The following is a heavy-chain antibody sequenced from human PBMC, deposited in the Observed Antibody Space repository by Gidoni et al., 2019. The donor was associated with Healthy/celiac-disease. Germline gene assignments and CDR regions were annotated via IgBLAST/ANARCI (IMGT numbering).Heavy chain of an antibody. CDR2: INPNSGGT. D-gene: IGHD3-10*01. Sequence: QVQLVQSGAEVKKPGASVKVSCKASGYTFTGYYMHWVRQAPGQGLEGMGRINPNSGGTNYAQKFQGRVTMTRDTSISTAYMELSRLRSDDTAVYYCARGGYKTAPGVWWFDPWGQGTLVTVSS. V-gene: IGHV1-2*06. J-gene: IGHJ5*02. CDR3: ARGGYKTAPGVWWFDP. CDR1: GYTFTGYY.